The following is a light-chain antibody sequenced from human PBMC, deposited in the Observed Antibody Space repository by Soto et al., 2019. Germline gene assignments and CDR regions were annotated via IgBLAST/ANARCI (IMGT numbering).Light chain of an antibody. CDR1: QSVSNNY. CDR2: GAS. Sequence: EILLTQSPGTLSLSPGERGTLSCRASQSVSNNYLAWYQQKPGEAPRLLIYGASNRATGIPDRLSGSGSGTDFTLTIRRLEPEDFAVYYCQQYGSSGTFGQGTKVDIK. J-gene: IGKJ1*01. V-gene: IGKV3-20*01. CDR3: QQYGSSGT.